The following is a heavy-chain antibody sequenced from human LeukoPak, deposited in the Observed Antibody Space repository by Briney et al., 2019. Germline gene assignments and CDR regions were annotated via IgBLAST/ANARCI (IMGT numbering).Heavy chain of an antibody. CDR3: ARVRDYGGKGTEYFQH. CDR1: GFTFSSYW. D-gene: IGHD4-23*01. Sequence: GGSLRLSCAASGFTFSSYWMSWVRQAPGKGLEWVYNIKQDGGEKYYVDSVKGRFTISRDNAKNSLYLQMNSLRAEDTAVYYCARVRDYGGKGTEYFQHWGQGTLVTVSS. CDR2: IKQDGGEK. V-gene: IGHV3-7*04. J-gene: IGHJ1*01.